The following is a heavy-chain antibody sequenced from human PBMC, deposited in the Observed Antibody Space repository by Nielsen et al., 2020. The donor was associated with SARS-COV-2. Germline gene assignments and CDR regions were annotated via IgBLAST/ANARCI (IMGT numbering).Heavy chain of an antibody. D-gene: IGHD2-2*01. J-gene: IGHJ4*02. CDR1: GFTFSSYG. V-gene: IGHV3-30*02. CDR2: IWYDGSNK. CDR3: AKNFLSRSLVVPDFDY. Sequence: GESLKISCAASGFTFSSYGMHWVRQAPGKGLEWVTVIWYDGSNKYYADSVKGRFTISRDNSKNTLYLQMNSLRAEDTAVYYCAKNFLSRSLVVPDFDYWGQGTLVTVSS.